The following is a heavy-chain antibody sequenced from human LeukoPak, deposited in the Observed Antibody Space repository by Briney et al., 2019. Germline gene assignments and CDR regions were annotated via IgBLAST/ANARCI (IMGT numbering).Heavy chain of an antibody. D-gene: IGHD4-23*01. CDR1: GGSISSYY. CDR2: ISSSGST. CDR3: ARNLGDYGGIDP. V-gene: IGHV4-59*12. Sequence: SETLSLTCTVSGGSISSYYWSWIRQPPGKGLEWIGYISSSGSTYYNPSLKSRVTISVDTSKNQFSLKLSSVTAADTAVYYCARNLGDYGGIDPWGQGTLVTVSS. J-gene: IGHJ5*02.